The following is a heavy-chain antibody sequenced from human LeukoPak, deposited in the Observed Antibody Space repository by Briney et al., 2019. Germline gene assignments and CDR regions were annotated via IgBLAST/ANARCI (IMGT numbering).Heavy chain of an antibody. D-gene: IGHD3-10*01. CDR1: GFTFSSYG. Sequence: GGSLRLSCAASGFTFSSYGMHWVRQATGQRLECVAFIRYDGSNKYYADSVKGRFTISRDNSKNSLYLQMISLSAEDTAVYYCAKSWDRGLYYFDYWGQGTLITVSS. V-gene: IGHV3-30*02. J-gene: IGHJ4*02. CDR2: IRYDGSNK. CDR3: AKSWDRGLYYFDY.